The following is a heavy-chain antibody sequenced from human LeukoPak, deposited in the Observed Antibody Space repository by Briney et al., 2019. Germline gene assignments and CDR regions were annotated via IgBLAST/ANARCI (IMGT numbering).Heavy chain of an antibody. J-gene: IGHJ3*02. Sequence: XXASGFTFXNYWMHWVRQAPGKGVVWVSRIKSDGSSTKYADSVKGRFTISRDNAKNTLYLQMNSLRAEDTAVYYCARRGAASDAFDIWGQGTMVTVSS. CDR2: IKSDGSST. CDR1: GFTFXNYW. CDR3: ARRGAASDAFDI. D-gene: IGHD3-16*01. V-gene: IGHV3-74*01.